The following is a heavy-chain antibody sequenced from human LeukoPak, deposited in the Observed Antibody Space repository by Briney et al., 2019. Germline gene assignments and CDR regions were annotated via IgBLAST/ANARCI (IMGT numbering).Heavy chain of an antibody. CDR2: ISTSSSYI. V-gene: IGHV3-21*04. J-gene: IGHJ4*02. D-gene: IGHD3-22*01. CDR1: GFTFSSYS. CDR3: AKDRTMIAVSSTIDY. Sequence: GGSLRLSCAASGFTFSSYSMNWVRQAPGKGLEWVSFISTSSSYIYYADSVKGRFTISRDNAKNSLYLQMNSLGAEDTAVYYCAKDRTMIAVSSTIDYWGQGTLVTVSS.